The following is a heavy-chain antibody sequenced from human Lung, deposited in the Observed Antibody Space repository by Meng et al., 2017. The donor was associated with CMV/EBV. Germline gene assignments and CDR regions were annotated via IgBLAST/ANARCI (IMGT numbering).Heavy chain of an antibody. V-gene: IGHV1-46*01. CDR1: GYTFTSYY. J-gene: IGHJ6*02. CDR2: INPSGGST. D-gene: IGHD6-13*01. Sequence: ASVXVSXKASGYTFTSYYMHWVRQAPGQGLEWMGIINPSGGSTSYAQKFQGRVTMTRDTSTSTVYMELSSLRSEDTAVYYCARDLAAAGTGSGWDYYYYGMAVWGPGNXVPGAS. CDR3: ARDLAAAGTGSGWDYYYYGMAV.